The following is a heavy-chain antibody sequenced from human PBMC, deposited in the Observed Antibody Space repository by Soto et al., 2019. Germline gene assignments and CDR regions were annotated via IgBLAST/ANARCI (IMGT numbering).Heavy chain of an antibody. V-gene: IGHV3-15*07. J-gene: IGHJ4*02. Sequence: GGSLRLSCAASGFTFSNAWMNWVRQAPGKGLEWAGRIKSKTDGGTTDYAAPVKGRLTISRDDSKNTLYLQMNSLKTEDTAVYYCTTYVVVPALAFDYWGQGTLVTVSS. CDR2: IKSKTDGGTT. D-gene: IGHD2-2*01. CDR1: GFTFSNAW. CDR3: TTYVVVPALAFDY.